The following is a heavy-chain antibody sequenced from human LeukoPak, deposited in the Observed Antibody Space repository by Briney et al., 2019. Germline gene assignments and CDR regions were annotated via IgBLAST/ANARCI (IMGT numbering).Heavy chain of an antibody. CDR1: GFTFSSYG. Sequence: GGSLRLSCAASGFTFSSYGMHWVRQAPGRGLEWVAVISYDGSNKYYADSVKGRFTISRDNSKNTLYLQMNSLRAEDTAVYYCAKDRRYGSGNIDYWGQGTLVTVSS. CDR2: ISYDGSNK. V-gene: IGHV3-30*18. D-gene: IGHD3-10*01. CDR3: AKDRRYGSGNIDY. J-gene: IGHJ4*02.